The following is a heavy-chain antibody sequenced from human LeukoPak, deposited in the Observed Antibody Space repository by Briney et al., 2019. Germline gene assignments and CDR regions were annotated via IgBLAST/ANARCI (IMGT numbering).Heavy chain of an antibody. CDR2: IRYDGSNE. CDR1: GSTFSYFG. CDR3: AKIEGKYQLANIPDS. V-gene: IGHV3-30*02. J-gene: IGHJ4*02. D-gene: IGHD2-2*01. Sequence: SGGSPRLSCVASGSTFSYFGMHWVRQAPGKGLEWVAFIRYDGSNEYYAESVKGRFTISRDNSKNTLYLQMNSLRVEDTAAYYCAKIEGKYQLANIPDSWGQGTLVTVSS.